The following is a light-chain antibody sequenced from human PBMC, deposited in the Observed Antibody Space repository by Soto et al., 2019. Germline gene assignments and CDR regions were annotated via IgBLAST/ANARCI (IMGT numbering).Light chain of an antibody. CDR1: QGISSH. CDR3: QQVNSFPST. J-gene: IGKJ5*01. Sequence: IQLTQSPSSLSASVGDRVTITCRASQGISSHLAWYQQKPGKAPKPLIYAASTLQTGVPSRFSGGGSGTDFTLTLSSLQPEDFATHYCQQVNSFPSTFGQVTRLEIK. V-gene: IGKV1-9*01. CDR2: AAS.